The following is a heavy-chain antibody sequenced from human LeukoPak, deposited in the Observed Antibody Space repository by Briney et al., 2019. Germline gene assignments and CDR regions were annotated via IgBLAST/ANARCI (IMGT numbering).Heavy chain of an antibody. CDR3: ATTGLLYDSSGGFDY. CDR2: INPNSGGT. J-gene: IGHJ4*02. CDR1: GYTFTGYY. V-gene: IGHV1-2*02. D-gene: IGHD3-22*01. Sequence: GASVKVSCKASGYTFTGYYMHWVRQAPGQGLEWMGWINPNSGGTNYAQKFQGRVTMTRDTSISTAYMELSRLRSDDTAVYYCATTGLLYDSSGGFDYWGQGTLVTVSS.